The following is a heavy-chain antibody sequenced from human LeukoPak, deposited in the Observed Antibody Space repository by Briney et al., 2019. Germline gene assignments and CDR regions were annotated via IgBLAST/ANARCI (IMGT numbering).Heavy chain of an antibody. D-gene: IGHD7-27*01. CDR3: AKDGGLWVSAHWGDS. Sequence: GGSLRLSCAASGFTFSSYTMSWVRQAPGKGLEWVSTITTSDGNTYYADSVKGWFTVSRDNSKNTLFLKVNSLRAEDTAVYYCAKDGGLWVSAHWGDSWGRGTLVTVSS. V-gene: IGHV3-23*01. CDR2: ITTSDGNT. CDR1: GFTFSSYT. J-gene: IGHJ4*02.